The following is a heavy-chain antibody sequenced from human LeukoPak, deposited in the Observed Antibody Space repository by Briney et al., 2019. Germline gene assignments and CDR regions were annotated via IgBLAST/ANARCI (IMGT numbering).Heavy chain of an antibody. CDR3: ARVRRLVWGSYVDY. CDR2: IYTSGST. Sequence: SETPSLTCTVSGGSISSYYWSWIRQPAGKGLEWIGRIYTSGSTNYNPSLKSRVTMSVDTSKNQFSLKLSSVTAADTAVYYCARVRRLVWGSYVDYWGQGTLVTVSS. D-gene: IGHD3-16*01. CDR1: GGSISSYY. J-gene: IGHJ4*02. V-gene: IGHV4-4*07.